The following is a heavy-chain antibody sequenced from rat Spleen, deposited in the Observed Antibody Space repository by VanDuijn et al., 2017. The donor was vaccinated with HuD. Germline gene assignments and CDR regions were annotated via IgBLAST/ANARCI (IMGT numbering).Heavy chain of an antibody. CDR1: GYSITSYY. J-gene: IGHJ3*01. V-gene: IGHV3-1*01. CDR2: ISYSGGT. CDR3: ARSEGVQYYLPFAD. Sequence: EVQLQESGPGLVKPSQSLSLTCSVTGYSITSYYWGWIRKFPGNNMEWMGYISYSGGTSYNPSLRSRISITRDTSKNQFFLHLNSVTTEDTATYYCARSEGVQYYLPFADWGQGTLVTISS. D-gene: IGHD1-1*01.